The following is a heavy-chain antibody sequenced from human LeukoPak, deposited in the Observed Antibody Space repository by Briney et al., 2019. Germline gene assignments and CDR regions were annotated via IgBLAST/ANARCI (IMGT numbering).Heavy chain of an antibody. Sequence: SETLSLTCSVSGNSKSSVYSWGWIRQAPGKGLEWIGSISHSGTTAYNPSLKSRGTISVDTSKNQFSLNLRSVTAADTAVYYCAKEDGSADYFDSWGQGTPVTVSS. J-gene: IGHJ4*02. D-gene: IGHD1-26*01. CDR2: ISHSGTT. V-gene: IGHV4-38-2*02. CDR1: GNSKSSVYS. CDR3: AKEDGSADYFDS.